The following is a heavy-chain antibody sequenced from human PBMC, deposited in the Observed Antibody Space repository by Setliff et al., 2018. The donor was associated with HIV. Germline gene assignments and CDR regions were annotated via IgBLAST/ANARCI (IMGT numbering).Heavy chain of an antibody. V-gene: IGHV1-69*13. J-gene: IGHJ4*02. Sequence: SVKVSCKASGYSFARYGLSWVRQGPGQGLEWMGGIIPIFGTAKYAQKFQGRVIITADESSTTAYMELSSLRSDDTAVYYCARDGLIEAGIRFDYWGQGTLVTVSS. CDR2: IIPIFGTA. D-gene: IGHD6-19*01. CDR1: GYSFARYG. CDR3: ARDGLIEAGIRFDY.